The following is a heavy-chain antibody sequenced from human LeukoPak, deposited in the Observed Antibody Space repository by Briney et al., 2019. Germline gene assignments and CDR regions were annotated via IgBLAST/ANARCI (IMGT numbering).Heavy chain of an antibody. CDR1: GFTFSSFW. Sequence: GGSMRLSCAASGFTFSSFWMSWVRQAPGKGLQWVANIAQDGSERYYVDSVKGRFIISRDNAKNSLYLQVNSLRAEDTAVYYCARSSHDYVGGSYRLFDFWGQGTLVTVSS. V-gene: IGHV3-7*01. CDR3: ARSSHDYVGGSYRLFDF. CDR2: IAQDGSER. D-gene: IGHD3-16*02. J-gene: IGHJ4*02.